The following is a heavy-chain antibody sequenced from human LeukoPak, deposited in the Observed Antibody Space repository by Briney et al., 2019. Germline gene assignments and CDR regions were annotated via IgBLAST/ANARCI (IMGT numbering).Heavy chain of an antibody. V-gene: IGHV3-23*01. Sequence: GGSLRLSCAASGFSFSSCSMNWVRQAPGKGLEWVSAISGSGGSTYYADSVKGRFTISRDNSKNTLYLQMNSLRAEDTAVYYCAKDGGDYEEYYFDYWGQGTLVTVSS. CDR3: AKDGGDYEEYYFDY. D-gene: IGHD4-17*01. J-gene: IGHJ4*02. CDR2: ISGSGGST. CDR1: GFSFSSCS.